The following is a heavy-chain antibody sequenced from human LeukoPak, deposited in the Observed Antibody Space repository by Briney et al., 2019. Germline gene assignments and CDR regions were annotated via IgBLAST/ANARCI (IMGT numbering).Heavy chain of an antibody. CDR1: GFTFSSYE. CDR3: ARVKEASAFDI. Sequence: PGGSLRLSCAASGFTFSSYEMNWVRQAPGKGLEGVSYISSSSSYIYYSDSVKGRFTISRDNAKNSLYLQMNSLRAEDTAGYYCARVKEASAFDIWGQGTMVTVSS. J-gene: IGHJ3*02. CDR2: ISSSSSYI. V-gene: IGHV3-21*05. D-gene: IGHD4-23*01.